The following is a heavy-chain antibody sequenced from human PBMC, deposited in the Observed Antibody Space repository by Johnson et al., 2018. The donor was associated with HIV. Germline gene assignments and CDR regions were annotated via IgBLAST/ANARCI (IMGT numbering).Heavy chain of an antibody. CDR2: INWNGGST. D-gene: IGHD7-27*01. V-gene: IGHV3-20*04. Sequence: VQLVESGGGVVQPGGSLRLSCAASGFTFDDYGVSWVRQAPGKGLEWVSGINWNGGSTGYADSVKGRFTISRDNAKNSLYLQMNSLRAEDTAVYYCALNWGAEGAFDIWGQGTMVTVSS. CDR3: ALNWGAEGAFDI. J-gene: IGHJ3*02. CDR1: GFTFDDYG.